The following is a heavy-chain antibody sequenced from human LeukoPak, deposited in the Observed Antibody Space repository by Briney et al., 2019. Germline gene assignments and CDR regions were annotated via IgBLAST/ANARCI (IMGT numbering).Heavy chain of an antibody. J-gene: IGHJ4*02. CDR2: ISGSGGST. V-gene: IGHV3-23*01. CDR1: GFTFSSYA. Sequence: GGSLRLSCAASGFTFSSYAMSWVRQAPGKGLEWVSAISGSGGSTYYADSVKGRFTISRDNSKNTLYLQMNSLRAEGTAVYYCAKDRSMAVAGFDYWGQGTLVTVSS. D-gene: IGHD6-19*01. CDR3: AKDRSMAVAGFDY.